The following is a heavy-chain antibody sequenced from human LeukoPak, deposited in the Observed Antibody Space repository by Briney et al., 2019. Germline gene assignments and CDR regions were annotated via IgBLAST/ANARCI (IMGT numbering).Heavy chain of an antibody. CDR3: ARDGRDSSTWDYYYGMDV. Sequence: ASVKVSCKASRYTFTSYGISWVRQAPGQGLEWMGWISAHNGNTNCTQKFQGRVTMTTDTSTSTAYMELRSLRSDDTAVYYCARDGRDSSTWDYYYGMDVWGQGTTVTVSS. D-gene: IGHD6-13*01. CDR1: RYTFTSYG. V-gene: IGHV1-18*01. J-gene: IGHJ6*02. CDR2: ISAHNGNT.